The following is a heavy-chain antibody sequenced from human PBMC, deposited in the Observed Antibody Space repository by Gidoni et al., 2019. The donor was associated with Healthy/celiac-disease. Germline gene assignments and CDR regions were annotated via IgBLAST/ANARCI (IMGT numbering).Heavy chain of an antibody. CDR2: IYYSGST. CDR3: ARDSRSQWITMVRGEDDGMDV. D-gene: IGHD3-10*01. V-gene: IGHV4-39*02. Sequence: QLQLQESGPGLVKPSETLSLTCTVSGGSISSSSYYWGWIRQPPGKGLEWIGSIYYSGSTYYNPSLKSRVTISVDTSKNQFSLKLSSVTAADTAVYYCARDSRSQWITMVRGEDDGMDVWGQGTTVTVSS. CDR1: GGSISSSSYY. J-gene: IGHJ6*02.